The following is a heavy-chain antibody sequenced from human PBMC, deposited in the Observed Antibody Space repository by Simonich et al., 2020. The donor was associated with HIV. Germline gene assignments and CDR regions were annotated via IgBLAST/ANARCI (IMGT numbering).Heavy chain of an antibody. V-gene: IGHV4-34*01. D-gene: IGHD2-21*02. J-gene: IGHJ6*03. Sequence: QVQLKQWGAGLLKPSETLSLTCAVYGASFNAYYWSWIRQSPGNGREGIGEINHSRSTKYKPSLKSRLTNSADTSKSQFSLKLTAVTAADTAVYYCARGIRAGDFYSQYYYYMDVWGKGTTVIVSS. CDR2: INHSRST. CDR1: GASFNAYY. CDR3: ARGIRAGDFYSQYYYYMDV.